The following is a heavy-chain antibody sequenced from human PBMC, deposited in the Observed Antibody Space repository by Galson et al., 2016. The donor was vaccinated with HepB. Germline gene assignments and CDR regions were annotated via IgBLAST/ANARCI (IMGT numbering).Heavy chain of an antibody. J-gene: IGHJ4*02. CDR1: GGTSTSYS. CDR2: ITPMFDTT. CDR3: ARFQSPYYAENSGY. V-gene: IGHV1-69*13. Sequence: SVKVSCKASGGTSTSYSISWVRQAPGQGLEWMGGITPMFDTTNYAQNFQDRVTITADASTSTVYMELSSLTSEDTAVYYCARFQSPYYAENSGYWGQGALVTVSS. D-gene: IGHD3-22*01.